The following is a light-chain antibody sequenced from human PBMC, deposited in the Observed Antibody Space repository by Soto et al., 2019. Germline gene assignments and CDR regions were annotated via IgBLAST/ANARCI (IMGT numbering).Light chain of an antibody. V-gene: IGKV1-39*01. J-gene: IGKJ5*01. CDR2: TAS. CDR3: QQSYSTPIS. CDR1: QSISSH. Sequence: DIRMTQSPSSLSASVGDTVTITCRASQSISSHLNWYQQKPGKAPNLLMYTASNLQSGVPSRFSGSGSGTESTLTISSLQPEDFATYYCQQSYSTPISFGQGTRLEIK.